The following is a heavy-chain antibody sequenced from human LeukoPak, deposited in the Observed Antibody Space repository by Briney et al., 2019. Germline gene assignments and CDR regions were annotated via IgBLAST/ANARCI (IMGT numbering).Heavy chain of an antibody. D-gene: IGHD4-11*01. J-gene: IGHJ4*01. V-gene: IGHV3-30*02. CDR3: AKDGGNYEFDY. CDR2: IPLDGIDN. CDR1: GFTFSRHV. Sequence: GGSLRLSCAAPGFTFSRHVMHWVPQTPGKGLEWVAFIPLDGIDNYYRDSVKGRFTISRDDSKNTLFLQMNSLRPEDTAVYYCAKDGGNYEFDYWGQGTLVIVSA.